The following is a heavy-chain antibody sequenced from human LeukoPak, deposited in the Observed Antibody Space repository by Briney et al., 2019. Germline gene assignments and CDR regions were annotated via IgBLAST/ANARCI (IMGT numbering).Heavy chain of an antibody. J-gene: IGHJ5*02. Sequence: KPSETLSLTRTVSGGSISSYYWSWIRQPPGKGLEWIRHIYGSGSTNYNPSLKSRVTLSVDTSKNQFSLKLSSVTAADTAVYYCAREGTSGTHLNWFDPWGQGTLVTVSS. D-gene: IGHD1-1*01. V-gene: IGHV4-59*01. CDR1: GGSISSYY. CDR3: AREGTSGTHLNWFDP. CDR2: IYGSGST.